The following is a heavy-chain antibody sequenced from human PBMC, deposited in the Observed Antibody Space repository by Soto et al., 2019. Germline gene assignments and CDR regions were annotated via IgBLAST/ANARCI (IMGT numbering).Heavy chain of an antibody. J-gene: IGHJ6*02. CDR2: ISGSGGST. CDR3: ANPPPTMESTIYYYYGMDV. D-gene: IGHD1-26*01. Sequence: SLRLSCAASGFTFSNYAMTWVRQAPGKGLEWVSAISGSGGSTYYADSVKGRFTISRDNSKNTLYLQMDSLRAEDTAVYYCANPPPTMESTIYYYYGMDVWGQGTTVTVSS. V-gene: IGHV3-23*01. CDR1: GFTFSNYA.